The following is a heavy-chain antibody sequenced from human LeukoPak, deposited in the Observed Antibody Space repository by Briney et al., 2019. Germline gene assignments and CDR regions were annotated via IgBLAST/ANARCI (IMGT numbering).Heavy chain of an antibody. J-gene: IGHJ4*02. CDR1: GYTFTSYD. D-gene: IGHD3-22*01. CDR2: MIPNSGNT. V-gene: IGHV1-8*01. CDR3: ARGFRDSSGRKPDY. Sequence: ASVKVSCKASGYTFTSYDINWMRQATGQGLEWMGWMIPNSGNTGYAQKFQDRVTMTMNTSINTAYMELSSLRSEDMAVYYCARGFRDSSGRKPDYWGQGTLVTVSS.